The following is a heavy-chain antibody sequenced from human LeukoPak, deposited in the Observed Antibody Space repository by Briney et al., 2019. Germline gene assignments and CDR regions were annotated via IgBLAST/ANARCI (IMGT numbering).Heavy chain of an antibody. CDR2: ISYDGSNK. Sequence: PGGSLRLSCAASGFTFSSYGMHWVRQAPGKGLEWVAVISYDGSNKYYADSVKSRFTISRDNSKNTLYLQMNSLRAEDTAVYYCARDRAAARMDVWGKGTTVTVSS. D-gene: IGHD6-13*01. CDR3: ARDRAAARMDV. V-gene: IGHV3-30*03. CDR1: GFTFSSYG. J-gene: IGHJ6*04.